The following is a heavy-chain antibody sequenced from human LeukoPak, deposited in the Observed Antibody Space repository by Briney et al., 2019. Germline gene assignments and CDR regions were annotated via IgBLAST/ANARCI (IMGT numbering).Heavy chain of an antibody. J-gene: IGHJ6*03. CDR3: ARVTEYHYYYMDV. CDR1: GGSISSYY. CDR2: NYYRGTT. V-gene: IGHV4-59*01. Sequence: PSETLSLTCTVSGGSISSYYWSWIRQPPGKGLEWIGYNYYRGTTNYSPSLKSRVTISLDTSKNQFSLELRSVTAADTAVYYCARVTEYHYYYMDVWGKGTTVTISS. D-gene: IGHD2/OR15-2a*01.